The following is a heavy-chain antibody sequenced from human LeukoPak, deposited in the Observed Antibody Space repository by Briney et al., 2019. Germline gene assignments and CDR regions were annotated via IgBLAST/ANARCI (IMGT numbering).Heavy chain of an antibody. CDR1: GFTFSSYW. CDR3: ARDYQGGYGDKTVDY. V-gene: IGHV3-7*03. J-gene: IGHJ4*02. CDR2: IKQDGSEK. D-gene: IGHD5-18*01. Sequence: GSLRLSCAASGFTFSSYWMSWVRQAPGKGLEWVANIKQDGSEKYYVDSVKGRFTISRDNAKNSLYLQMNFLRAEDTAVYYCARDYQGGYGDKTVDYWGQGTLVTVSS.